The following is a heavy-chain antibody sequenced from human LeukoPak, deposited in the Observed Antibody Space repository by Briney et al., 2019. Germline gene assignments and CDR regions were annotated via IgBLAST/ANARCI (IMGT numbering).Heavy chain of an antibody. V-gene: IGHV1-69*04. CDR1: GGTFSSYA. Sequence: SVKVSCKASGGTFSSYAISWVRQAPGKGLEWMGRIIPILGIANYAQKFQGRVTITADKSTSTAYMELSSLRSEDTAVYYCATGYGSGSYSAGDFDYWGQGTPVTVPS. D-gene: IGHD3-10*01. J-gene: IGHJ4*02. CDR3: ATGYGSGSYSAGDFDY. CDR2: IIPILGIA.